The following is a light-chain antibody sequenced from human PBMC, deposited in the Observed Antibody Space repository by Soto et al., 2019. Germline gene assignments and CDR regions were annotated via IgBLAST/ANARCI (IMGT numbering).Light chain of an antibody. Sequence: DIQMTQSPSSVSAPVGDSVTISCRASHDVRSWLAWYQQKPGKAPNLLIYGASTLESGVPSRFSGSGTGTDFTLTVTSLEPEDFATCYCQHANGDPWTFSQGTKVEIK. V-gene: IGKV1-12*02. CDR3: QHANGDPWT. J-gene: IGKJ1*01. CDR1: HDVRSW. CDR2: GAS.